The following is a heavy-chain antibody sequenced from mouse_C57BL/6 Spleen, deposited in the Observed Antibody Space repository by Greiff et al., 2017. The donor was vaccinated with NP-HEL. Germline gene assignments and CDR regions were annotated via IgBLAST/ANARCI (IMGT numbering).Heavy chain of an antibody. D-gene: IGHD1-1*01. CDR2: IYPSDSET. V-gene: IGHV1-61*01. Sequence: QVQLQQPGAELVRPGSSVKLSCKASGYTFTSYWMDWVKQRPGRGLEWIGNIYPSDSETHYNQKFKDKATLTVDKSSSTAYMQLSSLTSEDSAVYYCARGVVATYYFDYWGQGTTLTVSS. CDR3: ARGVVATYYFDY. CDR1: GYTFTSYW. J-gene: IGHJ2*01.